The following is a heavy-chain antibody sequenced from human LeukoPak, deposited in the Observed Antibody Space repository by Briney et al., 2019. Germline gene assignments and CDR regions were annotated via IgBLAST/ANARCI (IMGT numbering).Heavy chain of an antibody. CDR3: SGSYFY. CDR2: IKQDGSAI. CDR1: GFTLSSYW. J-gene: IGHJ4*02. V-gene: IGHV3-7*01. Sequence: EGSLRLSCAASGFTLSSYWMSWVRQAPGKGLEWVANIKQDGSAIYYVDSVKGRFTISRDNAKNSLYLQMNSLRAEDTAVYYCSGSYFYWGQGTLVTVSS. D-gene: IGHD1-26*01.